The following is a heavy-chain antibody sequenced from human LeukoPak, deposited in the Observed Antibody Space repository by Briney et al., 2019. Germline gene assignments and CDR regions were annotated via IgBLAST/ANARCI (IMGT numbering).Heavy chain of an antibody. CDR3: ASVLRYFDWLLMTYFDY. D-gene: IGHD3-9*01. J-gene: IGHJ4*02. V-gene: IGHV4-34*01. CDR1: GGSFSGYY. Sequence: SETLSLTCAVYGGSFSGYYWSWIRQPPGKGLEWIGEINHSGSTNYNPSLKSRVTISVDTSKNQFSLKLSSVTAADTAVYYCASVLRYFDWLLMTYFDYWGQGTLVTVSS. CDR2: INHSGST.